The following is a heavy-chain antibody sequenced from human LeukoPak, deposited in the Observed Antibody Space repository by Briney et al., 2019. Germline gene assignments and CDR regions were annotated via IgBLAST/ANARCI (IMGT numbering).Heavy chain of an antibody. D-gene: IGHD1-1*01. CDR3: ARYTTGDFDY. CDR2: IDPSDSYT. J-gene: IGHJ4*02. Sequence: GDSLKISCKGSGYSFTSYWISWVRQMPGKGLEWMGRIDPSDSYTNYSPSFQGHVTISADKSISTAYLQWSSLKASDTAMYYCARYTTGDFDYWGQGTLVTVSS. CDR1: GYSFTSYW. V-gene: IGHV5-10-1*01.